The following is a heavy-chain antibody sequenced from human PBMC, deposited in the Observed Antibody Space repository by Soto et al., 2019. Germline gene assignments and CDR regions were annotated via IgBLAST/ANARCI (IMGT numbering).Heavy chain of an antibody. V-gene: IGHV4-31*03. CDR3: ARGKDSDGYYYFDY. J-gene: IGHJ4*02. Sequence: SETLSLTCMVSGGSITTGGDYWSWIRQHPGKGLEWIGYIYSTGIPYYKPSLKSRVTISRDTSKNHFSLKVTSVTAADTAIYYCARGKDSDGYYYFDYWGQGALVTVYS. CDR2: IYSTGIP. D-gene: IGHD3-22*01. CDR1: GGSITTGGDY.